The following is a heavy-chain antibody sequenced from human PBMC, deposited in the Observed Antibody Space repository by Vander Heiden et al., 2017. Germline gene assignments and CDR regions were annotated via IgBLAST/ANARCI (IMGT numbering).Heavy chain of an antibody. CDR1: GFSFSGYV. J-gene: IGHJ4*02. D-gene: IGHD6-25*01. CDR3: ARDRDGYNS. Sequence: EVQLVESGGGLVQPGGSLRLSCAAAGFSFSGYVMHWVRQPPGKGLVWVSRIDSDGTTTHYADSVRGRFTISRDNTKNTLFLRMNSLRAEDTAVYYYARDRDGYNSWGQGTLVTVSS. V-gene: IGHV3-74*01. CDR2: IDSDGTTT.